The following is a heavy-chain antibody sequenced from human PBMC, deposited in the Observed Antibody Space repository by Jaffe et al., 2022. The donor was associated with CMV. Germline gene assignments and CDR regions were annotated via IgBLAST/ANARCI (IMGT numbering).Heavy chain of an antibody. D-gene: IGHD2-2*02. V-gene: IGHV3-23*01. CDR3: AKDSLRYTTSAGRGYFDL. CDR1: GFTFNHFA. CDR2: ISSSGSDS. J-gene: IGHJ2*01. Sequence: EVQLLESGGGLVQPGGSLRLSCAASGFTFNHFAMNWVRQVPGKGLEWVSGISSSGSDSFHADSVKGRFSISRDNSEKTLFLQMNSVRAEDTAIYYCAKDSLRYTTSAGRGYFDLWGRGTLVTVSS.